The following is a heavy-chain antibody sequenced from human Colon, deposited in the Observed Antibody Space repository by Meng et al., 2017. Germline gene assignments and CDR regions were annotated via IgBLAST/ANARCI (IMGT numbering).Heavy chain of an antibody. V-gene: IGHV4-31*03. J-gene: IGHJ4*02. Sequence: QVHLHESGPGLVRPSDDLSLVCTVSGGSIKSGGYHWIWFRQHPGKGLEYMGFMSDSGTTDYNPSLRSRVSISEIGSSKNQFSLTLRSVTAADTATYFCARDTLYGTDYWGQGVLVTVSS. CDR2: MSDSGTT. CDR1: GGSIKSGGYH. CDR3: ARDTLYGTDY. D-gene: IGHD4-17*01.